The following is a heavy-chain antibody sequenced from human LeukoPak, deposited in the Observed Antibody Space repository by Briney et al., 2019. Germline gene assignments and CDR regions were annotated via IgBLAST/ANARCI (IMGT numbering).Heavy chain of an antibody. D-gene: IGHD1-26*01. V-gene: IGHV4-59*08. Sequence: SETLSLTCTVSGGSISSYYWTWIRQPPGKGLEWIGYIYYSGSTNYSPSLKSRVTISVDTSKNQFSLKLSSVTAADTAVYYCARHNPFIVGATIDDYWGQGTLVTVSS. CDR2: IYYSGST. CDR1: GGSISSYY. CDR3: ARHNPFIVGATIDDY. J-gene: IGHJ4*02.